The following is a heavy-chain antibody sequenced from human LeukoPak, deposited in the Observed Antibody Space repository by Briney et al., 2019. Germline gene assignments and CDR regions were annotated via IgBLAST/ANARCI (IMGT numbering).Heavy chain of an antibody. CDR2: ISAYNGNT. Sequence: ASVKVSCKASGYTFTSYGISWVRQAPGQGLEWMGWISAYNGNTNYAQKLQGRVTMTTDTSTSTAYMELRSLRSDDTAVYYCARDRYCSSTSCYSQFDYWGQGTLVTVSP. V-gene: IGHV1-18*01. J-gene: IGHJ4*02. CDR1: GYTFTSYG. D-gene: IGHD2-2*01. CDR3: ARDRYCSSTSCYSQFDY.